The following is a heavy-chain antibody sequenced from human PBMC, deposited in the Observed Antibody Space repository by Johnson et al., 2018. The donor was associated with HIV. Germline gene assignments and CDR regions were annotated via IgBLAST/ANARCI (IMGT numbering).Heavy chain of an antibody. V-gene: IGHV3-30*04. J-gene: IGHJ3*02. CDR2: ISYDGSNK. CDR3: ARGRNAFDI. CDR1: GFTFSSYA. Sequence: QVQLVESGGGVVQPGRSLRLSCAASGFTFSSYAMHWVRQAPGKGLEWVAVISYDGSNKYYADSVKGRFTISRDNFKNTLYLQMNSLRAEDTAVYYCARGRNAFDIWGQGTMVTVSS.